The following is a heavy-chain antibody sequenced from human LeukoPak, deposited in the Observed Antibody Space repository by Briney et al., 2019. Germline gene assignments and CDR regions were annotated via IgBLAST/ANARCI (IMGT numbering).Heavy chain of an antibody. CDR3: ASLPTDLLRGVIISQDY. Sequence: KPSETLSLTCTVSGGSISSSIYYWGWIRQPPGKGLEWIGNIYSSGSTYYNPSLKSRVTISVDTSKNQFSLKLSSVTAADTAVDHCASLPTDLLRGVIISQDYWGQGTLVTVSS. CDR1: GGSISSSIYY. CDR2: IYSSGST. D-gene: IGHD3-10*01. V-gene: IGHV4-39*07. J-gene: IGHJ4*02.